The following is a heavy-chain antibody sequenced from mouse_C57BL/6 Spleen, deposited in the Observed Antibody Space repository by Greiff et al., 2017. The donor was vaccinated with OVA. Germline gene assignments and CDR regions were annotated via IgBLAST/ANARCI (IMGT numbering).Heavy chain of an antibody. CDR1: GYTFTSYG. V-gene: IGHV1-81*01. Sequence: QVQLKQSGAELARPGASVKLSCKASGYTFTSYGISWVKQRTGQGLEWIGEIYPRSGNTYYNEKFKGKATLTADKSSSTAYMELRSLTSEDSAVYFCARWGGNYVVAMDYWGQGTSVTVSS. CDR2: IYPRSGNT. CDR3: ARWGGNYVVAMDY. J-gene: IGHJ4*01. D-gene: IGHD2-1*01.